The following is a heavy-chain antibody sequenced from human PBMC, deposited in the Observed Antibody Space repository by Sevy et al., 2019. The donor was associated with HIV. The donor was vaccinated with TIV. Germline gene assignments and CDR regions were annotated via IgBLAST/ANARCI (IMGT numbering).Heavy chain of an antibody. D-gene: IGHD5-18*01. CDR2: INPNSGGT. Sequence: ASVKVSCKASGYTFTIYSMHWVRQAPGQGLELMGWINPNSGGTNFAQKFQGRVTMTRDTSISTAYMELNRLRSDDTAVYYCARDLGRAYTYGFNYWGQGTLVTVSS. J-gene: IGHJ4*02. CDR3: ARDLGRAYTYGFNY. CDR1: GYTFTIYS. V-gene: IGHV1-2*02.